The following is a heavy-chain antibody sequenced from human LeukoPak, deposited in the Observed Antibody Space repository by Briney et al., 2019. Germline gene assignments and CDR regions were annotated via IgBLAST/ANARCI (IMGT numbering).Heavy chain of an antibody. J-gene: IGHJ4*02. CDR2: ISGSGGST. V-gene: IGHV3-23*01. CDR3: AKDGIALLWFGESDYFDH. Sequence: GGSLRLSCAASGFTFSSYAMSWVRQAPGKGLEWVSAISGSGGSTYYADSVKGRFTISRDNSKNTLYLQMNSLRAEDTAVYYCAKDGIALLWFGESDYFDHWGQGTLVTVSS. CDR1: GFTFSSYA. D-gene: IGHD3-10*01.